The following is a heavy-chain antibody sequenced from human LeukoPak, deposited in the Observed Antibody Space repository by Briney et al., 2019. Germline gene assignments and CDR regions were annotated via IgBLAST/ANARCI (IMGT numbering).Heavy chain of an antibody. Sequence: SETLSLTCTVSAGSIRNYYWSWIRQPPGQGLEWIGYVYYSGSTDYNPSLQSRVTISVDIPKKHFSLKLTSVTAADTAVYYCARGPLGLCTTSGCSTDAFDIWGQGTMVTVSS. CDR2: VYYSGST. CDR3: ARGPLGLCTTSGCSTDAFDI. V-gene: IGHV4-59*01. D-gene: IGHD2-2*02. J-gene: IGHJ3*02. CDR1: AGSIRNYY.